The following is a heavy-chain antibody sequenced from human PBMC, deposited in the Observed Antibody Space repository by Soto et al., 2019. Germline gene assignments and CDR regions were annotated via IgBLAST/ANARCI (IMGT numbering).Heavy chain of an antibody. CDR2: IIPIFGTA. Sequence: SVKVSCKASGGTFSSYAISWVRQAPGQGLEWMGGIIPIFGTATYAQKFQGRVTITADKSTSTAYMELSSLRSEDTAVYYCARVGFGELFPYYYYGMDVWGQETTVTVSS. D-gene: IGHD3-10*01. J-gene: IGHJ6*02. CDR3: ARVGFGELFPYYYYGMDV. CDR1: GGTFSSYA. V-gene: IGHV1-69*06.